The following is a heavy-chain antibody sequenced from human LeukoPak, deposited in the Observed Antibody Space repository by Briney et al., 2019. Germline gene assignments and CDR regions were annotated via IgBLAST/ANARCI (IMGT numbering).Heavy chain of an antibody. V-gene: IGHV4-59*01. CDR1: GGSISSYY. J-gene: IGHJ4*02. CDR3: ARGYDFWLDY. CDR2: ILYSGST. D-gene: IGHD3-3*01. Sequence: PSETLSLTCSLSGGSISSYYWNWIRQPPGKGLEWIGYILYSGSTKYNPSLESRVTLSLDTSKNQFSLKLTSVTAADTAVYYCARGYDFWLDYWGQGTLVTVSS.